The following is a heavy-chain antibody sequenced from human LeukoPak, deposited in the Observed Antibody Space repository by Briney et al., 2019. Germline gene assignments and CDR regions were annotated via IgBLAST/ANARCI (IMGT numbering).Heavy chain of an antibody. CDR2: IYIRGST. D-gene: IGHD3-16*01. Sequence: PGRSLRLSCAASGVTVSRNYMSGVRQGPGKGLEWGSGIYIRGSTHYSDPLKGRFTVSPDNYKNTLYLQMNSLRAEDTAVYYCASLIMFGWLFPETNNYGGQGTLFTVSS. J-gene: IGHJ4*02. V-gene: IGHV3-66*02. CDR3: ASLIMFGWLFPETNNY. CDR1: GVTVSRNY.